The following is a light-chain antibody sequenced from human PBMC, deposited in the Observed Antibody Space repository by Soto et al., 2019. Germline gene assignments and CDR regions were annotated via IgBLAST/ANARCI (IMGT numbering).Light chain of an antibody. CDR3: QQNYRSPYT. V-gene: IGKV1-39*01. CDR2: GAS. J-gene: IGKJ2*01. CDR1: QTINID. Sequence: IQMTQAPSCLSASVGDSVTVSCRARQTINIDLNWYQQKPRKAPTLLIYGASSLQSGVPSRFTGGGSRTDFTLTISSLQPEDFAAYYCQQNYRSPYTFGQGTKLEIK.